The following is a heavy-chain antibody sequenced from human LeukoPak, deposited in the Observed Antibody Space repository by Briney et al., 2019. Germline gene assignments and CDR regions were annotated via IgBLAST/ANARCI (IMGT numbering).Heavy chain of an antibody. CDR3: ARGSTSARWFDP. Sequence: SETLSLTCAVYGGSFSGYYWSWIRQPPGKGLEWIGEINHSGSTNYNPSLKSRVTISVDTSKNQFSLKLSSVTAADTAVHYCARGSTSARWFDPWGQGTLVTVSS. D-gene: IGHD2-2*01. CDR1: GGSFSGYY. V-gene: IGHV4-34*01. J-gene: IGHJ5*02. CDR2: INHSGST.